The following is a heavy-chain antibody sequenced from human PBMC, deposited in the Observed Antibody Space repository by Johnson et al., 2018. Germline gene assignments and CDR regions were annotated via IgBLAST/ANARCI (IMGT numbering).Heavy chain of an antibody. Sequence: VQLVESGGGVVPPGGSLRLSCAASGFTFSNYNMNWVRQAPGKGLEWISYININSNIIYYGDSVKGRFTISRDDAKNSLYLQMNSLGDEDTAVYYCAREPPYYDSTGYYYPYYYHYGMDVWGQGTTVTVSS. CDR3: AREPPYYDSTGYYYPYYYHYGMDV. J-gene: IGHJ6*02. D-gene: IGHD3-22*01. CDR1: GFTFSNYN. CDR2: ININSNII. V-gene: IGHV3-48*02.